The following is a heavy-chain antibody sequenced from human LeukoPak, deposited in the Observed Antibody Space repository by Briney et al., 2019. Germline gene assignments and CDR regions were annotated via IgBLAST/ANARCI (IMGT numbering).Heavy chain of an antibody. CDR2: INSDGSST. CDR1: GFTFSGFW. V-gene: IGHV3-74*01. Sequence: PGGSLRLSCAASGFTFSGFWMHWVRQTPGKGLVGVSRINSDGSSTNYADSVKGRFTISRDNAKNTLYLQMNSLRAEDTAVYYCARGSTVLRYFDERGGEDYWGQGTLVTVSS. CDR3: ARGSTVLRYFDERGGEDY. D-gene: IGHD3-9*01. J-gene: IGHJ4*02.